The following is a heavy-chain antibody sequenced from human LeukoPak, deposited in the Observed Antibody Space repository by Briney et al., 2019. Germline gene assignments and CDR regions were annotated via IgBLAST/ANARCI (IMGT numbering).Heavy chain of an antibody. CDR2: IYPGDSDT. Sequence: GESLKISCEASGYTFTKHWIGWVRQMPGRGLEWMGIIYPGDSDTRYNPSFQGQVTVSVDKSITTAYLQWSSLKASDTAVYYCVRGWRGSLYDPPDFWGQGILVTVSS. D-gene: IGHD3-16*01. CDR1: GYTFTKHW. CDR3: VRGWRGSLYDPPDF. V-gene: IGHV5-51*01. J-gene: IGHJ4*02.